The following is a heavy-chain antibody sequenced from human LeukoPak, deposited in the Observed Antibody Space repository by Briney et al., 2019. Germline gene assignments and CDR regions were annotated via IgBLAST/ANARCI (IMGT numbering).Heavy chain of an antibody. V-gene: IGHV3-64D*09. CDR1: GFTFSSHA. Sequence: GGSLRLSCSASGFTFSSHAMHWVRQAPGRGLEYVSAISTIGGSTYYADSVKGRFTISRDNSKNTLYLQMSSLRPEDTAVYYCARARYIAVALDYWGQGTLVTVSS. J-gene: IGHJ4*02. D-gene: IGHD6-19*01. CDR3: ARARYIAVALDY. CDR2: ISTIGGST.